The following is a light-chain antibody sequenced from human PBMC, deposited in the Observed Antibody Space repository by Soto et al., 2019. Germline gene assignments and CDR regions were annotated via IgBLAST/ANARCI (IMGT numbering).Light chain of an antibody. J-gene: IGKJ4*01. CDR1: QSISTY. V-gene: IGKV1-39*01. CDR2: AAS. Sequence: DIQMTQSPSSLSASVGDRVTITCRASQSISTYLNWYQQKPGKAPNLLIFAASTLQSGVPSRFSGSGSGTDFTLTIRSLQPEDFATYYCQQSYIAPLPFGGGTKVDIK. CDR3: QQSYIAPLP.